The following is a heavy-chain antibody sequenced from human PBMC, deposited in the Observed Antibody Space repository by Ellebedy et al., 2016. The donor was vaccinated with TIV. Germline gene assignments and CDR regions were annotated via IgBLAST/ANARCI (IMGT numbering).Heavy chain of an antibody. CDR3: ARGYYYDSSGYWPEPPDY. CDR1: GYTFTSYG. J-gene: IGHJ4*02. CDR2: ISAYNGNT. Sequence: AASVKVSCKASGYTFTSYGISWVRQAPGQGLEWMGWISAYNGNTNYAQKLQGRVTMTTDTSTSTAYMELRSLRSDDTAVYYCARGYYYDSSGYWPEPPDYWGQGTLVTVSS. D-gene: IGHD3-22*01. V-gene: IGHV1-18*04.